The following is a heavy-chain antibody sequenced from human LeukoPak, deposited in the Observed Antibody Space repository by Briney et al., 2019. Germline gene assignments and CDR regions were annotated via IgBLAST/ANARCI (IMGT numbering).Heavy chain of an antibody. J-gene: IGHJ4*02. V-gene: IGHV1-69*05. CDR1: GGTFSSYA. Sequence: ASVKVSCKASGGTFSSYAISWVRQAPGQGLEWMGGIIPIFGTANYAQKFQGRVTMTRNTSISTAYMELSSLRSEDTAVYYCARATYYDFWSGYYITGRGDFDYWGQGTLVTVSS. CDR2: IIPIFGTA. D-gene: IGHD3-3*01. CDR3: ARATYYDFWSGYYITGRGDFDY.